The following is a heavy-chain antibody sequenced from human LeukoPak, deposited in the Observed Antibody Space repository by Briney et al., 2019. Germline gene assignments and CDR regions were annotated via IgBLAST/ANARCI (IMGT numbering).Heavy chain of an antibody. J-gene: IGHJ4*02. CDR3: ARDVTVVVPAAMRGVGY. CDR1: GFTVSSNY. D-gene: IGHD2-2*01. V-gene: IGHV3-53*05. CDR2: IYSGGST. Sequence: GGSLRLSCAASGFTVSSNYMSWVRQAPGKGLEWVSVIYSGGSTYYADSVKGRFTISGDNSKNTLYLQMNSLRAEDTAVYYCARDVTVVVPAAMRGVGYWGQGTLVTVSS.